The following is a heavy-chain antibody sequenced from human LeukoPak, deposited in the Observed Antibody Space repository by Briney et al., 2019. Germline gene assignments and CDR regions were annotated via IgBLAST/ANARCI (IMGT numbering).Heavy chain of an antibody. CDR1: GFTFSSYW. D-gene: IGHD1-26*01. V-gene: IGHV3-74*01. J-gene: IGHJ6*02. CDR2: INSDGSST. Sequence: GESLRLSCAASGFTFSSYWMHWVRQAPGKGLVWVSRINSDGSSTSYADSVKGRFTISRDNAKNTLYLQMNSLRAEDTAVYYCARVRSGSSAGNYGMDVWGQGTTVTVSS. CDR3: ARVRSGSSAGNYGMDV.